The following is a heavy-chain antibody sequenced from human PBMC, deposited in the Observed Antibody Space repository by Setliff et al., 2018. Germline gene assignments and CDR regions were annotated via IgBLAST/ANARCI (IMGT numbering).Heavy chain of an antibody. CDR2: TSSSSSYI. CDR1: GFTFSSYS. Sequence: SLRLSCAASGFTFSSYSMNWVRQAPGKGLEWVSSTSSSSSYIYYADSVKGRFTISRDNAKNSLYLQMNSLRAEDTAVYYCARGVSSGWYSHWGQGTLVTVSS. CDR3: ARGVSSGWYSH. V-gene: IGHV3-21*01. D-gene: IGHD6-19*01. J-gene: IGHJ4*02.